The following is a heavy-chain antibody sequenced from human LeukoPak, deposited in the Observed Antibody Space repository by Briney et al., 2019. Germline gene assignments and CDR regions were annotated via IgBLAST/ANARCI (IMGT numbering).Heavy chain of an antibody. Sequence: GGSLRLSCAAPGFTFSSYSINWVRQAPGKGLEWVSSISSSSSYIYYADSVKGRFTISRDNAKNSLYLQMNSLRAEDTAVYYCARGFGFLEWLFLYWGQGTLVTVSS. CDR1: GFTFSSYS. CDR3: ARGFGFLEWLFLY. CDR2: ISSSSSYI. J-gene: IGHJ4*02. D-gene: IGHD3-3*01. V-gene: IGHV3-21*01.